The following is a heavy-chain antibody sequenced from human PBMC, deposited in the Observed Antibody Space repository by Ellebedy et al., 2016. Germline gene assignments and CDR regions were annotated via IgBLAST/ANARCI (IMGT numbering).Heavy chain of an antibody. CDR3: VRDYAGDWFDP. CDR1: GDAISSGYY. J-gene: IGHJ5*02. V-gene: IGHV4-38-2*02. Sequence: SETLSLTCSVSGDAISSGYYWGWIRPSPGMGLEWIASIHHSGETYYKPSLKSRVTISVDTSKNQFSLKMRYATAADTALYYCVRDYAGDWFDPWGQGTLVTVSA. CDR2: IHHSGET. D-gene: IGHD3-16*01.